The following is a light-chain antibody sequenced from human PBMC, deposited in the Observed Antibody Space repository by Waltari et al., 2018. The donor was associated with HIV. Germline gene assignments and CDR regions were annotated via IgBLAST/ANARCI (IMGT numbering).Light chain of an antibody. CDR3: ASWDDSLNGPV. V-gene: IGLV1-44*01. CDR1: PSHIGRTT. CDR2: GKN. J-gene: IGLJ2*01. Sequence: QSVLTQPPSASGTPEQRVTIPCSRSPSHIGRTTVSWFRQFPGTAPKVLIYGKNQRPSGVPDRFSGSKSGTSASLAISGLQSEDEADYYCASWDDSLNGPVFGGGTKLTVV.